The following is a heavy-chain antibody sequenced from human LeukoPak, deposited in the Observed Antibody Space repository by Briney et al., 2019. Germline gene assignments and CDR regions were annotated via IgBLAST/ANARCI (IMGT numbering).Heavy chain of an antibody. V-gene: IGHV4-4*07. CDR1: GGSISSYY. D-gene: IGHD6-13*01. CDR2: IYTSGST. CDR3: AGVAAGQRFPQDY. J-gene: IGHJ4*02. Sequence: SETLSLTCTVSGGSISSYYGSWIRQPAGKGLEWIGRIYTSGSTNYNPSLKSRVTMSVDTSKNQFSLKLSSVTAADTAVYYCAGVAAGQRFPQDYWGQGTLVTVSS.